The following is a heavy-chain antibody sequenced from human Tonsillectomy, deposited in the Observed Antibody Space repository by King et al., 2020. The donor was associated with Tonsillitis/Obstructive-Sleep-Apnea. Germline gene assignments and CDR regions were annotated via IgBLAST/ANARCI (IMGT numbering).Heavy chain of an antibody. CDR1: GYTFTRWY. CDR3: ARDDVVGRYIDS. Sequence: VQLVESGAEVKTPGASVKVSCKASGYTFTRWYIHWVRQARGQGLECMGIINPSDGITTYAQKFQGRVTMTTDTSASTVYLQLSSLRSEDTAVYYCARDDVVGRYIDSWGQGTLVTVSS. J-gene: IGHJ4*02. D-gene: IGHD1-14*01. V-gene: IGHV1-46*01. CDR2: INPSDGIT.